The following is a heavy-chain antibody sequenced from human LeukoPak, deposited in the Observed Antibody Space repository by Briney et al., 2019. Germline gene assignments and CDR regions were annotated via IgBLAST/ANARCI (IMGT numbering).Heavy chain of an antibody. V-gene: IGHV4-61*02. CDR3: AREYYDFWSGPNWFDP. J-gene: IGHJ5*02. CDR1: GGSISSGSYY. D-gene: IGHD3-3*01. Sequence: PSETLSLTCTVSGGSISSGSYYWSWIRQPAGKGLEWIGRIYTSGITNYNPSLKSRVTISVDTSKNQFSLKLSSVTAADTAVYYCAREYYDFWSGPNWFDPWGQGTLVTVSS. CDR2: IYTSGIT.